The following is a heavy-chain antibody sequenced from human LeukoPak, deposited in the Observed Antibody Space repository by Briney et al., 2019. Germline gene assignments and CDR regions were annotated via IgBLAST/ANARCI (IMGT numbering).Heavy chain of an antibody. CDR1: GFNLSSYS. V-gene: IGHV3-21*01. CDR2: IISSSSYL. CDR3: ARGFGSSWYGSEQISHQYYFDY. Sequence: GGSLRLSCAPSGFNLSSYSMNWVRQAPGKGLEWVASIISSSSYLYSAHSVKGRLTISRDNAQNSLYLQMSSLRAEDTSVYYCARGFGSSWYGSEQISHQYYFDYWGQGTLVTVSS. D-gene: IGHD6-13*01. J-gene: IGHJ4*02.